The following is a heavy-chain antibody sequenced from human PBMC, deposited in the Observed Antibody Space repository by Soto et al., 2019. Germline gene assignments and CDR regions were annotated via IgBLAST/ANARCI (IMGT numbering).Heavy chain of an antibody. J-gene: IGHJ4*02. Sequence: PGGSLILSCAASGFTCSSYAMRWARQPSGKGLEWVSAISGSGGSTYYADSVKGRFTISRDNSKNTLYLQMNSLRAEDTAVYYCAKKRYYDFRVSFDYWGQGTLVTVSS. D-gene: IGHD3-3*01. CDR2: ISGSGGST. V-gene: IGHV3-23*01. CDR3: AKKRYYDFRVSFDY. CDR1: GFTCSSYA.